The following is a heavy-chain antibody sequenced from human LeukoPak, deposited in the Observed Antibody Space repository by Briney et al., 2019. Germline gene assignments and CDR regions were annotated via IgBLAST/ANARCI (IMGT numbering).Heavy chain of an antibody. CDR3: ARHPLGITFGGVIVSNYFDY. J-gene: IGHJ4*02. V-gene: IGHV4-39*01. CDR1: GGSISSSSYY. Sequence: SETLSLTCTVSGGSISSSSYYWGSIRQPPGKGLEWIGSIYYSGSTYYNPSLKSRVTISVDTSKNQFSLKLSSVTAADMAVCYCARHPLGITFGGVIVSNYFDYWGQGTLVTVSS. D-gene: IGHD3-16*02. CDR2: IYYSGST.